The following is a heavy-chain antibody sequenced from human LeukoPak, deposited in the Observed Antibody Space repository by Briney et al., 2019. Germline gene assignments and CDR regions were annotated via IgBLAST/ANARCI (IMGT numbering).Heavy chain of an antibody. V-gene: IGHV3-23*01. CDR1: GFTFSSYA. CDR2: ISGSGGST. Sequence: TGGSLRLSCAASGFTFSSYAMSWVRQAPGKGLEWVSAISGSGGSTYYADSVKGRFTISRDNSKNTLYLQMNSLRAEDTAVYYCAKDRRVQGAVDYWGQGTLVTVSS. D-gene: IGHD3-10*01. J-gene: IGHJ4*02. CDR3: AKDRRVQGAVDY.